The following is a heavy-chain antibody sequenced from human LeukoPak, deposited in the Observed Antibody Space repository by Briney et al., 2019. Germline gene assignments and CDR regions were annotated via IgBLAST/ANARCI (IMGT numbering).Heavy chain of an antibody. D-gene: IGHD6-13*01. CDR3: ARDREAAASRDYYMDV. Sequence: PSETLSLTCTVSGGSISSYYWSWIRQPPGKGLEWIGYIYYSGSTNYNPSLKSRVTISVDTSKNQFSLKLSSVTAADTAVYYCARDREAAASRDYYMDVWGKGTTVTVSS. V-gene: IGHV4-59*01. J-gene: IGHJ6*03. CDR1: GGSISSYY. CDR2: IYYSGST.